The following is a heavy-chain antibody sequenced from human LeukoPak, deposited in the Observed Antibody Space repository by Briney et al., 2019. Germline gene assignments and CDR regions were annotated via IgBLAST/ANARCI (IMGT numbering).Heavy chain of an antibody. V-gene: IGHV4-39*01. Sequence: SETLSLTCTVSGGSISGSSYYWGWIRQPPGKGLEWIGSIYYSGSTYYNPSLKSRVTLSVDTSKNQFSLKLSSVTAADTAVYYCARRVTGTTTFDYWGQGTLVTVSS. CDR3: ARRVTGTTTFDY. CDR1: GGSISGSSYY. J-gene: IGHJ4*02. D-gene: IGHD1-20*01. CDR2: IYYSGST.